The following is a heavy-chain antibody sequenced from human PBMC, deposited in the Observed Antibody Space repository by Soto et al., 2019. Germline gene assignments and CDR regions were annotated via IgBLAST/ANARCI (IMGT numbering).Heavy chain of an antibody. Sequence: GASVKVSCKASGYTFTSYDINWVRQATGQGLEWMGWMNPNSGNTGYAQKFQGRVTLTRNTSISTAYMELSSLRSEDTAVYYCASEGAYNYGYXYWGQGTLVTVSS. CDR1: GYTFTSYD. D-gene: IGHD5-18*01. J-gene: IGHJ4*02. CDR2: MNPNSGNT. CDR3: ASEGAYNYGYXY. V-gene: IGHV1-8*01.